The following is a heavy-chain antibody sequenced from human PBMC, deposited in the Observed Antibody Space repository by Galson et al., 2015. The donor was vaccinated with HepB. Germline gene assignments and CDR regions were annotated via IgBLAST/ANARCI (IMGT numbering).Heavy chain of an antibody. CDR3: ASPGLRPEGSNLDY. Sequence: SLRLSCAASGFTFSSYSMNWVRQAPGKGLEWVSSISSSSSYIYYADSVKGRFTISRDNAKNSLYLQMNSLRAEDTAVYYCASPGLRPEGSNLDYWGQGTLVTVSS. V-gene: IGHV3-21*01. D-gene: IGHD6-13*01. J-gene: IGHJ4*02. CDR1: GFTFSSYS. CDR2: ISSSSSYI.